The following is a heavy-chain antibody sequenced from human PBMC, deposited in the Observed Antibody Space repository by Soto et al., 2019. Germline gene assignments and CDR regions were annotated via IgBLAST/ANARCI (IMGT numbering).Heavy chain of an antibody. D-gene: IGHD3-9*01. V-gene: IGHV4-59*01. CDR3: ARGMAEEQIFYYFDY. CDR1: GGPISSYY. Sequence: SETLSLTFTVSGGPISSYYWSWIRQPPGKGLEWIGYIYYRGTTNYNPSLKNRVTISVDASKNQFYLKLRSVTAADTAVYYCARGMAEEQIFYYFDYWGQGALV. CDR2: IYYRGTT. J-gene: IGHJ4*02.